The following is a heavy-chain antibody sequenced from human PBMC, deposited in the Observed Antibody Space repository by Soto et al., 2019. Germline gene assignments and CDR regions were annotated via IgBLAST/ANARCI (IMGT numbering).Heavy chain of an antibody. Sequence: QVQLVQSGVEVKEPGASVKVSCKASGYTFPNFHITWVRQAPGQGLEWMGWVSAHNGNTNYAQKLQGRVTMTADTSSSTAYMELRSLRSDDTAVYYCARVALGVVIFPPRYYYGMDVWGQGTTVTVSS. J-gene: IGHJ6*02. V-gene: IGHV1-18*01. CDR3: ARVALGVVIFPPRYYYGMDV. D-gene: IGHD3-3*01. CDR1: GYTFPNFH. CDR2: VSAHNGNT.